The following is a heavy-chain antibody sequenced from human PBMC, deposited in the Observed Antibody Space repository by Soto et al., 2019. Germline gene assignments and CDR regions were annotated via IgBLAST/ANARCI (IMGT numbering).Heavy chain of an antibody. CDR2: IYYSGST. D-gene: IGHD6-13*01. J-gene: IGHJ6*02. V-gene: IGHV4-39*01. CDR1: GGSISSSSYY. CDR3: ASLAAAANYYYYGMDV. Sequence: SETLSLTCTVSGGSISSSSYYWGWIRQPPGKGLEWIGSIYYSGSTYYNPSLKSRVTISVDTSKNQFSLKLSSVTAADTAVYYCASLAAAANYYYYGMDVWGQGTTVT.